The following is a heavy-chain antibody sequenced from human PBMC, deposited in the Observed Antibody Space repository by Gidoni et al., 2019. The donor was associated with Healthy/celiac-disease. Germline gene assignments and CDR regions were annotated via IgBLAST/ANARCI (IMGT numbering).Heavy chain of an antibody. Sequence: QVQLQDSGPGLVKPSETLSLTCTVPGGSISSYYWRWIRQPAGKGLEWIGRIYTRGSTNYNPSLKSRVTMSVDTSKNQFSLKLSSVTAADTAVYYCASSSSWEFDYWGQGTLVTVSS. CDR1: GGSISSYY. CDR2: IYTRGST. D-gene: IGHD6-13*01. J-gene: IGHJ4*02. V-gene: IGHV4-4*07. CDR3: ASSSSWEFDY.